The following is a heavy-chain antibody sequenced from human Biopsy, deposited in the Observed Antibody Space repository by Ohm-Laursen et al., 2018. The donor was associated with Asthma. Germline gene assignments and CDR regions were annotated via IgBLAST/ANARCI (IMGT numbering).Heavy chain of an antibody. CDR2: IHYSGST. CDR1: GDSFTYPGYY. J-gene: IGHJ4*02. D-gene: IGHD2-15*01. V-gene: IGHV4-61*08. Sequence: GTLSLTCFVSGDSFTYPGYYWSWVRQLPGRGLEWIGYIHYSGSTYSNPSLKSRVTISVDTSKKQISLRLSSVIAADTAVYYCAGFCSGGNCPDHWGQGTLVTVSS. CDR3: AGFCSGGNCPDH.